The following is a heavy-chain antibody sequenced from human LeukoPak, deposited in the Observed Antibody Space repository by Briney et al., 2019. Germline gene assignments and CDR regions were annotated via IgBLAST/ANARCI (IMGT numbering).Heavy chain of an antibody. CDR1: GGTFSSYA. V-gene: IGHV1-69*06. D-gene: IGHD7-27*01. CDR3: AREGSGDRAFDY. CDR2: IIPIFGTA. Sequence: SVKVSCKASGGTFSSYAISWVRQAPGQGLEWMGGIIPIFGTANYAQKFQGRVTITADKSTSTAYMELSSLRSEDTAVYYCAREGSGDRAFDYWGQGTLVTVSS. J-gene: IGHJ4*02.